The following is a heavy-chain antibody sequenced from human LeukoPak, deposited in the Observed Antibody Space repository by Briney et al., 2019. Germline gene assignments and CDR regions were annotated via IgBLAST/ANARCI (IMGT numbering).Heavy chain of an antibody. Sequence: GASVKVSCKVSGYTLTELSMHWVRQAPGKGLEWMGGFDPEDGETIYAQKFQGRVTMTEDTSTDTAYMELSSLRSEDTAVYYCATVEGPTYPRESYYFDYWGQGTLVTVSS. D-gene: IGHD2/OR15-2a*01. CDR1: GYTLTELS. J-gene: IGHJ4*02. CDR2: FDPEDGET. V-gene: IGHV1-24*01. CDR3: ATVEGPTYPRESYYFDY.